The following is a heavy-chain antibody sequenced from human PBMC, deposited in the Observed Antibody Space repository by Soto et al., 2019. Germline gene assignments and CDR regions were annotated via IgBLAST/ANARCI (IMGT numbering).Heavy chain of an antibody. D-gene: IGHD6-13*01. CDR1: GFSLSTSGVG. Sequence: QITLKESGPTLVKPTQTLTLTCTFSGFSLSTSGVGVGWIRQPPGKALEWLALIYWDDDKRYSPSLKSRPTITKGTSKTRVVLTMTNMDPVDTATYYCAQIDGSSWDPTLDYWGQGTLVTVSS. CDR3: AQIDGSSWDPTLDY. J-gene: IGHJ4*02. V-gene: IGHV2-5*02. CDR2: IYWDDDK.